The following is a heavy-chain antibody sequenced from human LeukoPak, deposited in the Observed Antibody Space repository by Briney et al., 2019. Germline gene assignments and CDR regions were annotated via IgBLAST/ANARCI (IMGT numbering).Heavy chain of an antibody. Sequence: GGSLRLSCAASGFTFDDYTMLWVRQAPGKGLEWVSLITWDGGSTYYADSVKGRFTISRDNSKNSLYLQMDSLRTEDTALYYCVKDIWGRYSYGDDYFDYWGQGTLVTVSS. CDR3: VKDIWGRYSYGDDYFDY. CDR1: GFTFDDYT. J-gene: IGHJ4*02. CDR2: ITWDGGST. D-gene: IGHD5-18*01. V-gene: IGHV3-43*01.